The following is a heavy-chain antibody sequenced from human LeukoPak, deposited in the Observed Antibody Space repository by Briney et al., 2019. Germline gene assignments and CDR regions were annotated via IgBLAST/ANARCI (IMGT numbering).Heavy chain of an antibody. CDR2: INPSDSDT. CDR3: ARHVGSSGWYV. J-gene: IGHJ4*02. Sequence: GESLKISCKASGYSFTSCWIGWVCQMPGKGLEWMGIINPSDSDTRYRPSFQGQVTISVDKSINTAYLQWSSLKASDTAMYYCARHVGSSGWYVWGQGTLVTVSS. V-gene: IGHV5-51*01. D-gene: IGHD6-19*01. CDR1: GYSFTSCW.